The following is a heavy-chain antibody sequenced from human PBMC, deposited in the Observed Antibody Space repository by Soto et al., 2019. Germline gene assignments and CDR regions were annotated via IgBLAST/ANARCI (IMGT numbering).Heavy chain of an antibody. CDR2: ISAYNGNT. CDR1: GYTFTSYG. V-gene: IGHV1-18*01. CDR3: ARDGRGITGTTWAFPSKAIANENWFDP. J-gene: IGHJ5*02. D-gene: IGHD1-20*01. Sequence: ASVKVSCKASGYTFTSYGISWVRQAPGQGLEWMGWISAYNGNTNYAQKLQGRVTMTTDTSTSTAYMELRSLRSDDTAGYYCARDGRGITGTTWAFPSKAIANENWFDPWGQGTLVTVSS.